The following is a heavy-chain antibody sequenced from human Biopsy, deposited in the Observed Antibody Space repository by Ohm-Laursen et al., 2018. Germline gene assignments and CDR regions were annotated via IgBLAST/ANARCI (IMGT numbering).Heavy chain of an antibody. D-gene: IGHD1-26*01. Sequence: EASVKVSCKASGGTFINYAISWVRQAPGQGLEWMGGIIPMFSTANYAQMFQGRVTISADESTSTSYMELSSLTTEDTAIYYCARGPHSGSHSCFDYWGRGTLVTVSS. CDR2: IIPMFSTA. J-gene: IGHJ4*02. V-gene: IGHV1-69*13. CDR3: ARGPHSGSHSCFDY. CDR1: GGTFINYA.